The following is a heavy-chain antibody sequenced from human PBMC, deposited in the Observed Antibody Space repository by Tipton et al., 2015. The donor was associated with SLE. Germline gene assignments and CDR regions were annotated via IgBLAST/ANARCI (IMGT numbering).Heavy chain of an antibody. V-gene: IGHV3-64*04. Sequence: SLRLSCSASGFTFSSYAMHWVRQAPGKGLEYVSAISSNGGSTYYADSVKGRFTISRDNSKNTLYLQMNSLRAEDTAVYYCARAGYSGSYGYYYYVDVWGKGTTVTVSS. D-gene: IGHD1-26*01. CDR3: ARAGYSGSYGYYYYVDV. J-gene: IGHJ6*03. CDR2: ISSNGGST. CDR1: GFTFSSYA.